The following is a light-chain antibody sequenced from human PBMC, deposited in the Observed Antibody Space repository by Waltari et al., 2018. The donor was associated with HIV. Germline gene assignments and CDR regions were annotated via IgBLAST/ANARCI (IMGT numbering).Light chain of an antibody. Sequence: QSVLTQPPSASGTPRQRVTIPCSGSSPPIGSNYVYWYQQLPGTAPKLLIYRNNQRPSGVPDRFSGSKSGTSASLAISGLRSEDEADYYCAAWDDSLSGVVFGGGTKLTVL. CDR3: AAWDDSLSGVV. V-gene: IGLV1-47*01. J-gene: IGLJ2*01. CDR2: RNN. CDR1: SPPIGSNY.